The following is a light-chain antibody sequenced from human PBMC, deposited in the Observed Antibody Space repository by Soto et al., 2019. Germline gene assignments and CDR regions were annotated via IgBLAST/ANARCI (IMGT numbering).Light chain of an antibody. Sequence: DIQMTQSPSSLSASVGDRVTITCQASQDISNYLNWYQQKPGKAPKLLIYAASSLQSGVPPRFSGSGSGTDFTLTISSLQPEDFAIYYCLQANRVPLSFGQGTRLEIK. V-gene: IGKV1-39*01. J-gene: IGKJ5*01. CDR3: LQANRVPLS. CDR2: AAS. CDR1: QDISNY.